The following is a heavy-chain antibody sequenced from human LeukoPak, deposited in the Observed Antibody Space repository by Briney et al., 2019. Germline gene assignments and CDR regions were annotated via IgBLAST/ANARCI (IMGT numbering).Heavy chain of an antibody. V-gene: IGHV4-39*07. CDR3: ARGGPWEAYDSSAEYFQH. CDR2: IYYSGST. D-gene: IGHD3-22*01. J-gene: IGHJ1*01. Sequence: SETLSLTCTVSGGSISSSSYYWGWIRQPPGKGLEWIGSIYYSGSTYYNPSLKSRVTISVDTSKNQFSLKLSSVTAADTAVYYCARGGPWEAYDSSAEYFQHWGQGTLVTVSS. CDR1: GGSISSSSYY.